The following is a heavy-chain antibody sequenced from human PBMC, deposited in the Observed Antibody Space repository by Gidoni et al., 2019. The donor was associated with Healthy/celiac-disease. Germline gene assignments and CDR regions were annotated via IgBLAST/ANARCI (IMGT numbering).Heavy chain of an antibody. CDR1: GFNFSSYG. V-gene: IGHV3-30*18. CDR2: ISYDGSNK. D-gene: IGHD3-10*01. CDR3: AKGEELWFGDRTQDY. Sequence: QVQLVESGGGVVQPGRSLRLSCAATGFNFSSYGMHWVRQAPGKGLEWVAVISYDGSNKYYADSVKGRFTISRDNSKNTLYLQMNSLRAEDTAVYYCAKGEELWFGDRTQDYWGQGTLVTVSS. J-gene: IGHJ4*02.